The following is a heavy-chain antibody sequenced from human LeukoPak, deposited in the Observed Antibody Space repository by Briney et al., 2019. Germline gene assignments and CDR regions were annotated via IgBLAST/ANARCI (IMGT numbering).Heavy chain of an antibody. J-gene: IGHJ3*02. CDR3: ARSALDAFDI. Sequence: SETLSLTCTVSGGSISSSSYYWGWIRQPPGKGLEWIGSIYYSGSTYYNPSLKSRVTISVDTSKNQFSLKLSSVTAADTAVYYCARSALDAFDIWGQGTMVTVSS. V-gene: IGHV4-39*07. CDR1: GGSISSSSYY. CDR2: IYYSGST.